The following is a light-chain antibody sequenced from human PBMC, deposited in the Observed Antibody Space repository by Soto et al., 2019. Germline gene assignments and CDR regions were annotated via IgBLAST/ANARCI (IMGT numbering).Light chain of an antibody. CDR2: KVS. V-gene: IGKV2-30*01. CDR3: MHGTHWPWT. CDR1: QSLVYSDGNTY. J-gene: IGKJ1*01. Sequence: DVVMTQSPLSLPVTLGQPASISCRSSQSLVYSDGNTYLNWCQQRPGQAPRRLIYKVSNRDSGVPDRFSGSGSGTDFTRKISRVEAEDVGVYYCMHGTHWPWTFGQGTKVEIK.